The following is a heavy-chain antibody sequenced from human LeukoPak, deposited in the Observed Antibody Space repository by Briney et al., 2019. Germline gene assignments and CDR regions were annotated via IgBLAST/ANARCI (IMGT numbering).Heavy chain of an antibody. V-gene: IGHV1-2*02. CDR1: GYTFTSNY. J-gene: IGHJ4*02. Sequence: VASVKVSCKASGYTFTSNYMHWVRQAPGQGLEWMGWINPNSGGTSYAKKFQGRVTMTRDTSISTAYMELSRLRSDDTAVYYCARVFGRQLPDYWGQGTLVTVSS. CDR3: ARVFGRQLPDY. D-gene: IGHD1-26*01. CDR2: INPNSGGT.